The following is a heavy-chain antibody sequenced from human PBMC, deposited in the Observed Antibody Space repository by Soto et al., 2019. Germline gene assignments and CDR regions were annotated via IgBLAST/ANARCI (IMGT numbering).Heavy chain of an antibody. Sequence: QSQTLSLTCAISGDSVSSNSAAWNWIRQSPSRGLEWLGRTYYRSKWYNDYAVSVKSRITINTDTSKNQFSLQLNSVTPEDTAVYYCARDSSPRMSSWYDAFDIWGQGTMVTVSS. CDR2: TYYRSKWYN. D-gene: IGHD6-13*01. CDR1: GDSVSSNSAA. J-gene: IGHJ3*02. V-gene: IGHV6-1*01. CDR3: ARDSSPRMSSWYDAFDI.